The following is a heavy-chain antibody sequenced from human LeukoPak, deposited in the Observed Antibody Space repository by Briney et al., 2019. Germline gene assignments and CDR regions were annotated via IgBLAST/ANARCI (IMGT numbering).Heavy chain of an antibody. D-gene: IGHD4-17*01. J-gene: IGHJ4*02. CDR2: IYSGGGT. Sequence: GGSLRLSCVASGVIVSSNYMSWVRQAPGKGLEWVSVIYSGGGTNYADSVKGRFTISRDRSKNTLYLQMNSLRVEDTAVYYCARAPMTTEDYWGQGTLVTVSS. CDR3: ARAPMTTEDY. V-gene: IGHV3-53*01. CDR1: GVIVSSNY.